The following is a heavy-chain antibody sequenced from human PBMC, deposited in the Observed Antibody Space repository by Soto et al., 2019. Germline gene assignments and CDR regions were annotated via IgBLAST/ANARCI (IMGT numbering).Heavy chain of an antibody. V-gene: IGHV3-48*03. CDR1: GFIFSNYD. CDR2: ITSPSTDI. Sequence: GGSLRLSCAGTGFIFSNYDMAWVRQAPGKGLEWIAYITSPSTDIYYADSVKGRFTISRDNGKNSVYLQMNSLRGDDTAVYYCARDFGALGAFAWGQGTTVTVSS. D-gene: IGHD1-26*01. CDR3: ARDFGALGAFA. J-gene: IGHJ6*02.